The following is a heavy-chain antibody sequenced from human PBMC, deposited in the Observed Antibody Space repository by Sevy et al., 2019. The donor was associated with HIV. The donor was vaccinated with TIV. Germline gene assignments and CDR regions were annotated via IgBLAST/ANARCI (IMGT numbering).Heavy chain of an antibody. CDR2: ISFDASNK. D-gene: IGHD1-1*01. CDR3: ALERLSSDVAEYFQN. V-gene: IGHV3-30*04. CDR1: GFTFSRYS. Sequence: GGSLRLSCAASGFTFSRYSMHWVRQAPGKGLEWVATISFDASNKHYADSVKGRFTISRDNFQNSLFLQMNSLRPEDTAVYCCALERLSSDVAEYFQNWGQGTLVTVSS. J-gene: IGHJ1*01.